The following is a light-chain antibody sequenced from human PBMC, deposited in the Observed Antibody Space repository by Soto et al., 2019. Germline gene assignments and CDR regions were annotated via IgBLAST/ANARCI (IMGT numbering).Light chain of an antibody. CDR2: AAS. Sequence: DIQMTQSPSSRSASVGERVTITCRASQGISNFLAWYQQKPGKVPKLLISAASTLQSGVPSRFSGSGSGTDFTLTITSLQPEDVATYYCQKYSSVITFGQGTRLEIK. V-gene: IGKV1-27*01. CDR1: QGISNF. CDR3: QKYSSVIT. J-gene: IGKJ5*01.